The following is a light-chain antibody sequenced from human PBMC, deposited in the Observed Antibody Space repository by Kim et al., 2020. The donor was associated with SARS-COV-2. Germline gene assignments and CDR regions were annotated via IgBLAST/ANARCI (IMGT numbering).Light chain of an antibody. J-gene: IGLJ1*01. CDR1: SSYIGAGYD. V-gene: IGLV1-40*01. Sequence: QSVLAQPPSVSGAPGQTVTISCNGGSSYIGAGYDVHWYQQLPGTAPKLLIFRNNNRPSGVPDRFSGSKSGTSASLSITGLQTEDEATYYCQSYDDSLTAFYVFGSGTKVTVL. CDR2: RNN. CDR3: QSYDDSLTAFYV.